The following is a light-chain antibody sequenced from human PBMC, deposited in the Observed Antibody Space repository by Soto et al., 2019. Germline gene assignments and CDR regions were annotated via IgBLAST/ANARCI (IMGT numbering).Light chain of an antibody. CDR2: GAS. CDR3: QQYDNSPLYT. V-gene: IGKV3-20*01. CDR1: QSVSSSY. Sequence: EIVLTQSPGTLSLSPGERATLSCRASQSVSSSYLAWYQQKPGQAPRLLIYGASARATGIPDRFSGSGSGTDFTRTISRLEPEDFAVYYCQQYDNSPLYTFGQGTKLEIK. J-gene: IGKJ2*01.